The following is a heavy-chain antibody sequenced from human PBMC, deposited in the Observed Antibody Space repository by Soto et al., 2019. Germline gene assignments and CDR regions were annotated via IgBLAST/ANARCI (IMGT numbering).Heavy chain of an antibody. J-gene: IGHJ3*02. D-gene: IGHD6-13*01. Sequence: PGGSLRLSCAASGFTFSSYGMHWVRQAPGKGLEWVAVISYDGSNKYYADSVKGRFTISRDNSKNTLYLQMNSLRAEDTAVYYCAKEGEAAADPGDAFDIWGQGTMVTVSS. V-gene: IGHV3-30*18. CDR3: AKEGEAAADPGDAFDI. CDR1: GFTFSSYG. CDR2: ISYDGSNK.